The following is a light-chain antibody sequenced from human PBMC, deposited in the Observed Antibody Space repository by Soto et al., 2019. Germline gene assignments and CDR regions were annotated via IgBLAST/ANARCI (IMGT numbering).Light chain of an antibody. V-gene: IGKV3-20*01. CDR3: QQYGSSPIT. CDR2: GAS. J-gene: IGKJ4*01. CDR1: QSVTSAY. Sequence: EMVLTQSPGTLSLSPGERATHSCRASQSVTSAYLAWYQQKPGQAPRLLIYGASNRATGIPDRFTGSGSGTDFTLTISRLEPEDFAVYYCQQYGSSPITFGGGTKVEIK.